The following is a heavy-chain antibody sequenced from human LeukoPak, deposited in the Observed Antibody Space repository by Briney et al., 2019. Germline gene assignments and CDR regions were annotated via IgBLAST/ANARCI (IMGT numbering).Heavy chain of an antibody. Sequence: GRSLRLSCAASGFTFSSYAMHWVRQAPGKGREWVAVISYDGSNKYYADSVKGRFTISRDNSKNTLYLQMNSLRAEETAVYYCSRDLSDYVWGSYRWNYFDYWGQGTLVTVSS. CDR2: ISYDGSNK. D-gene: IGHD3-16*02. J-gene: IGHJ4*02. CDR3: SRDLSDYVWGSYRWNYFDY. CDR1: GFTFSSYA. V-gene: IGHV3-30-3*01.